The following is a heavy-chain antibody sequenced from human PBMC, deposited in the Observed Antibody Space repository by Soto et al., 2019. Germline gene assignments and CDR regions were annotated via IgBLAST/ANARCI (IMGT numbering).Heavy chain of an antibody. J-gene: IGHJ3*01. V-gene: IGHV3-23*01. CDR1: GFSFSTFA. D-gene: IGHD3-22*01. Sequence: PGGSLRLSCAASGFSFSTFAMSWFRLTPRKGLEWVSGVTGSGSNTYYADSVKGRFTISRDNSKNALYLQMNSLGAEDTAVYYCARDPHYYDSSGYTPVAFAFWCQGTMVTVSS. CDR3: ARDPHYYDSSGYTPVAFAF. CDR2: VTGSGSNT.